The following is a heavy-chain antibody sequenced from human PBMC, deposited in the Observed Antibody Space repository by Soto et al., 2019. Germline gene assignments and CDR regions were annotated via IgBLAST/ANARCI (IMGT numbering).Heavy chain of an antibody. V-gene: IGHV3-30*03. Sequence: PGGSLRLSCAASGFKFSSYAMHWVRQAPGKGLEWVTHISYDGSKTYCADSVKGRFTISRDNSENKLYLEMSSLRGQDTAVYFCAREGVLGWVPTAPPDHRGQGALVPVSS. CDR1: GFKFSSYA. CDR2: ISYDGSKT. CDR3: AREGVLGWVPTAPPDH. J-gene: IGHJ4*02. D-gene: IGHD4-4*01.